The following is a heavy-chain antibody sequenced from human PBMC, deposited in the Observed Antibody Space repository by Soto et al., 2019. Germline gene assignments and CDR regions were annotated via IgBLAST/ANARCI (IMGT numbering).Heavy chain of an antibody. D-gene: IGHD3-22*01. Sequence: PSETLSLTCTVSGASISSSYWSWIRQSPGKGLEWIGYVYYSGCTNYNPSLKSRVTISVDTSKNQFSLKLSSVTAADTALYYCARGYYDSSGQSNTFDIWGQGTMVTVSS. CDR3: ARGYYDSSGQSNTFDI. J-gene: IGHJ3*02. V-gene: IGHV4-59*01. CDR1: GASISSSY. CDR2: VYYSGCT.